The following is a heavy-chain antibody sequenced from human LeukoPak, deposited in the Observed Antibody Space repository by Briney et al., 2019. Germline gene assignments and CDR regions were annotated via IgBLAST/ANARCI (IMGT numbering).Heavy chain of an antibody. CDR1: GFTFDDYA. CDR3: AKDVGRYFDWSTGRFDP. D-gene: IGHD3-9*01. CDR2: ISWNSGSI. J-gene: IGHJ5*02. Sequence: GRSLRLSCAASGFTFDDYAMHWVRQAPGKGLEWVSGISWNSGSIGYADSVKGRFTISRDNAKNSLYLQMNSLRAEDTALYYCAKDVGRYFDWSTGRFDPWGQETLVTVSS. V-gene: IGHV3-9*01.